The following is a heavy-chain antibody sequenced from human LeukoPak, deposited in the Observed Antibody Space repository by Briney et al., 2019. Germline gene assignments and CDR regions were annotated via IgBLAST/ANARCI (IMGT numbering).Heavy chain of an antibody. J-gene: IGHJ4*02. V-gene: IGHV3-66*02. CDR3: ARDSPSRGWPLDY. Sequence: GRSLRLSCAASGFTVSSNYMSWVRQAPGKGLEWVSVIYSGGSTYYADSVKGRFTISRDNSKNTLYLQMNSLRAEDTAVYYCARDSPSRGWPLDYWGQGTLVTVSS. D-gene: IGHD6-19*01. CDR1: GFTVSSNY. CDR2: IYSGGST.